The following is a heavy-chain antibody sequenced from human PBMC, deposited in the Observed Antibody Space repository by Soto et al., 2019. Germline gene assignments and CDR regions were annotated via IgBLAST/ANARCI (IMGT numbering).Heavy chain of an antibody. V-gene: IGHV1-8*01. D-gene: IGHD5-12*01. CDR1: GYTFTSYD. CDR3: AGGLIVAKDDAFDI. CDR2: MNPNSGNT. J-gene: IGHJ3*02. Sequence: GASVKVSCKASGYTFTSYDINWVRQATGQGLEWMGWMNPNSGNTGYAQKFQGRVTMTRNTSISTAYMELSSLRSEDTAVYYCAGGLIVAKDDAFDIWGQGTMVTVSS.